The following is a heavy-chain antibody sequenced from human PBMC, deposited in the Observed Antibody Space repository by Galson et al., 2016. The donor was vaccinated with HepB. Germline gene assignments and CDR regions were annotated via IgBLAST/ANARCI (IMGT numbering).Heavy chain of an antibody. Sequence: LRLSCAASGFTFTFYAMTWVRQAPGKGLEWLSSIAGIGGGIYYADSVKGRSAISRDNSKNTLYLEMNNLRAEDTAVYYCAKYSGWGTRNFDYWGQGTLVTVSS. J-gene: IGHJ4*02. CDR1: GFTFTFYA. V-gene: IGHV3-23*01. D-gene: IGHD3-10*01. CDR3: AKYSGWGTRNFDY. CDR2: IAGIGGGI.